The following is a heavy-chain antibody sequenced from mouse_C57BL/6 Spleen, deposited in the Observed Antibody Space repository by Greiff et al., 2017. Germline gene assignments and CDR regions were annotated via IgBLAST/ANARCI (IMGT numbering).Heavy chain of an antibody. CDR2: IRSKSNNYAT. V-gene: IGHV10-1*01. Sequence: EVQLVESGGGLVQPKGSLKLSCAASGFSFNTYAMNWVRQAPGKGLEWVARIRSKSNNYATYYADSVKDRFTISRDDSESMLYLQMNNLKTEDTAMYYCVRSIPIYYGNYGYFDVWGTGTTVTVSS. D-gene: IGHD2-1*01. J-gene: IGHJ1*03. CDR1: GFSFNTYA. CDR3: VRSIPIYYGNYGYFDV.